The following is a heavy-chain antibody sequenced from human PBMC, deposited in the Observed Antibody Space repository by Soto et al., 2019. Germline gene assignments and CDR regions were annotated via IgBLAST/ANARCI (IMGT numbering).Heavy chain of an antibody. Sequence: QVQLVQSGAEVKKPGSSVKVSCKASGGSFSNYAISWVRQAPGQGLEWMGGIIPIFGTAHYAQKFQGRVTITADESTSTAYMELSSLRSDDTAVYYCAIGAGTMIVVLSLGAFGIWGQGTMVTVSS. V-gene: IGHV1-69*12. CDR1: GGSFSNYA. CDR2: IIPIFGTA. J-gene: IGHJ3*02. D-gene: IGHD3-22*01. CDR3: AIGAGTMIVVLSLGAFGI.